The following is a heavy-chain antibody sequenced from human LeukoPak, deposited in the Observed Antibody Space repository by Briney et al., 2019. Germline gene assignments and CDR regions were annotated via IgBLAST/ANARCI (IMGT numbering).Heavy chain of an antibody. CDR1: GLTFSGSA. CDR2: IRSKSNSYAT. Sequence: PGGSLRLSCEVSGLTFSGSAMHWVRQASGKGLEWVGRIRSKSNSYATTYAESVKGRFTISRDDSKNTAYLQMNSVEIEDTAVYYCTRQGNVSPDDFWSGYYHYWGQGTLVTVSS. CDR3: TRQGNVSPDDFWSGYYHY. D-gene: IGHD3-3*01. V-gene: IGHV3-73*01. J-gene: IGHJ4*02.